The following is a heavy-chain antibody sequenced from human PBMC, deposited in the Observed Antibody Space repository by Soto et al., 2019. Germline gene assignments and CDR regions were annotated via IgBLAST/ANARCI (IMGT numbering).Heavy chain of an antibody. CDR2: ISGYNGNT. Sequence: QVQLVQSGPAVKKPGASVQVSCKASGYTFNTYGISWVRQAPGQGLEWMGWISGYNGNTNYAQNLQDRVTLTIDTSTGTAYMELRSLRSDDTALDYGARAVPLDYWGQGTLVTVSS. D-gene: IGHD6-19*01. CDR1: GYTFNTYG. J-gene: IGHJ4*02. V-gene: IGHV1-18*04. CDR3: ARAVPLDY.